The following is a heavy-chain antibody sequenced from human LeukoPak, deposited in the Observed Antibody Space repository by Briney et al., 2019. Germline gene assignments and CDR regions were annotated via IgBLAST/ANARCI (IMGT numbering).Heavy chain of an antibody. V-gene: IGHV3-48*01. CDR2: ISSSSSNI. Sequence: PGGSLRLSCAASGFTFSTYSMKWVRQAPGKGLEWVSYISSSSSNIYYADSVKGRFTISRDNAKNSLYLQMNSLRGEDTAVYYCARAGTYYYSDYWGQGTLVTVSS. CDR1: GFTFSTYS. D-gene: IGHD3-10*01. J-gene: IGHJ4*02. CDR3: ARAGTYYYSDY.